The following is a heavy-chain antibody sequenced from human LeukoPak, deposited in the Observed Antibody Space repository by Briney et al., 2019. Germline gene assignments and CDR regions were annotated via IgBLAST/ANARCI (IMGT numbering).Heavy chain of an antibody. CDR2: IYYSGST. CDR1: GGSISSYY. D-gene: IGHD6-13*01. Sequence: SETLSLTCTVPGGSISSYYWSWIRQPPGKGLEWIGYIYYSGSTNYNPSLKSRVTISVDTSKNQFSLKLSSVTAADTAVYYCARSSKYYGMDVWGQGTTVTVSS. CDR3: ARSSKYYGMDV. V-gene: IGHV4-59*08. J-gene: IGHJ6*02.